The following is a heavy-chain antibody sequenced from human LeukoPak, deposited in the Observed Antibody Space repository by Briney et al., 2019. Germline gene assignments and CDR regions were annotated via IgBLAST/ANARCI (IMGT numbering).Heavy chain of an antibody. D-gene: IGHD6-13*01. J-gene: IGHJ4*02. CDR1: GFTFSSYS. Sequence: GGSLRLSCAASGFTFSSYSMNWVRQAPGKGLEWVSYISSGSGSSIYYADSVKGRFTISRDNSKNTLYLQMSSLRAEDTAVYYCARDGGDIAAAGSDYWGQGTLVTVSS. CDR2: ISSGSGSSI. V-gene: IGHV3-48*01. CDR3: ARDGGDIAAAGSDY.